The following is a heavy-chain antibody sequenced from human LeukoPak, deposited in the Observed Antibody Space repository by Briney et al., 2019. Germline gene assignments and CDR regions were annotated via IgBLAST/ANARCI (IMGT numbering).Heavy chain of an antibody. CDR1: GGSVSSGSYY. CDR2: IYYSGST. CDR3: ARMVAGFTANFDY. V-gene: IGHV4-61*01. D-gene: IGHD5-18*01. J-gene: IGHJ4*02. Sequence: SKTLSLTCTVSGGSVSSGSYYWSWIRQPPGKGLEWIGYIYYSGSTNYNPSLKSRVTISVDTSKNQFSLKLSSVTAADTAVYYCARMVAGFTANFDYWGQGTLVTVSS.